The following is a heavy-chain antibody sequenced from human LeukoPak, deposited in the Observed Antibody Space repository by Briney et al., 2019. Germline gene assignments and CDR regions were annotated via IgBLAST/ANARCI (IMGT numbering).Heavy chain of an antibody. Sequence: GGSLRLSCAASGFTFSSYWMSWVRQAPGKGLEWVANIKQDGSEKFYVDSVKGRFTISRDNAKNSLYLQMNSLRAEVTAVYYCARDSSTRPFDYWGQGTLVTVSS. CDR3: ARDSSTRPFDY. D-gene: IGHD2-2*01. CDR1: GFTFSSYW. J-gene: IGHJ4*02. V-gene: IGHV3-7*01. CDR2: IKQDGSEK.